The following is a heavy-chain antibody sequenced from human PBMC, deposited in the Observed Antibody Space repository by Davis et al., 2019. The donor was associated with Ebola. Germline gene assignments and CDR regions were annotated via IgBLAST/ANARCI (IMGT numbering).Heavy chain of an antibody. CDR3: ARDVGGRAGY. CDR2: IDTAGGMT. Sequence: PGGSLRLSCVASEFTFRSYWFHWVRQAPGKGLEWVPRIDTAGGMTNYADSVRGRFTISRDNAKNTLFLQMNSLRADDTAVYYCARDVGGRAGYWGQGTLVTVSS. J-gene: IGHJ4*02. D-gene: IGHD3-10*01. CDR1: EFTFRSYW. V-gene: IGHV3-74*01.